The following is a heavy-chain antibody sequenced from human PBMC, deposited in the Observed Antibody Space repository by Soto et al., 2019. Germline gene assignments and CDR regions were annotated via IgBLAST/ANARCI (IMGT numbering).Heavy chain of an antibody. J-gene: IGHJ4*02. Sequence: QVQLVESGGGVVQPGRSLRLSCAASGFTFSSYGMHWVRQAPGKGLEWVAVISYDGSNKYYADSVKGRFTISRDNSKNPLYLKMNSRRAEDTAVYYCAKDGIGYCSSTSCYGNFDSGGQGPLVTVSS. CDR1: GFTFSSYG. CDR3: AKDGIGYCSSTSCYGNFDS. V-gene: IGHV3-30*18. CDR2: ISYDGSNK. D-gene: IGHD2-2*01.